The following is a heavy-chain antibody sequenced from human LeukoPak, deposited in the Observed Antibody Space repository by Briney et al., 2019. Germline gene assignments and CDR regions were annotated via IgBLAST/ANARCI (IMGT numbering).Heavy chain of an antibody. Sequence: GGSLRLSCAASGFTFTDHYMDWVRQAPGKGLEWVSAISGRGGSTYYADSVKGRFTISRDNSKNTLYLQMNSPRVDDTGVYHCWKGKRDVLVVASLFDDDAFDIWGQGTMVTVSS. CDR1: GFTFTDHY. V-gene: IGHV3-23*01. D-gene: IGHD2-15*01. CDR3: WKGKRDVLVVASLFDDDAFDI. CDR2: ISGRGGST. J-gene: IGHJ3*02.